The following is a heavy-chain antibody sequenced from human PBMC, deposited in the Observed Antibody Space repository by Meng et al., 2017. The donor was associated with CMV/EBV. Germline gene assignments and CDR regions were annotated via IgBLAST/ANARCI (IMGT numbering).Heavy chain of an antibody. D-gene: IGHD2-2*01. CDR1: GFTFSSYW. J-gene: IGHJ6*02. Sequence: GESLKISCAAPGFTFSSYWMHWVRQAPGKGLVWVSRINSDGSSTSYADSVKGRFTISRDNAKNTLYLQMNSLRAEDTAVYYCARAPLGRYCSSTSCYFSGPVWGQGTTVTVSS. CDR3: ARAPLGRYCSSTSCYFSGPV. V-gene: IGHV3-74*01. CDR2: INSDGSST.